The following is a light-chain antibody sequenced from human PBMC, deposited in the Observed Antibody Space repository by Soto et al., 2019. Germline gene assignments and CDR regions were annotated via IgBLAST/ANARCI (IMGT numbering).Light chain of an antibody. CDR3: AAWDDRLRAVV. J-gene: IGLJ2*01. CDR1: RSNIGTYA. Sequence: QSVLTQSPSASVTPGQRVTISCSGSRSNIGTYAVNWYQQLPGAAPTILIFRNHQRPSGVPDRFSGSKSGTSASLAISGPQSEDEADYYCAAWDDRLRAVVFGGGTKLTVL. V-gene: IGLV1-44*01. CDR2: RNH.